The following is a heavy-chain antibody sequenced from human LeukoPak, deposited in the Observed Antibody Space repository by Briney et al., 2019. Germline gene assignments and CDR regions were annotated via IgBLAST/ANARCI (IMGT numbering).Heavy chain of an antibody. CDR2: IFAYNGNT. CDR1: VYTFTSYG. V-gene: IGHV1-18*01. CDR3: ARSVYYYDSSGYYYPSYFDY. J-gene: IGHJ4*02. Sequence: ASAKVSCKASVYTFTSYGISCVRQAPGQGLEWMGWIFAYNGNTNYAQKLQGRVTMPTDTSTSTAYMELRSLRSDDTAVYYCARSVYYYDSSGYYYPSYFDYWGQGTLVTVSS. D-gene: IGHD3-22*01.